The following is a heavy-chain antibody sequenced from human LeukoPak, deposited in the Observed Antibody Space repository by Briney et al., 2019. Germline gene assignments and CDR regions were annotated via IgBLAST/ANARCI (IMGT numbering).Heavy chain of an antibody. CDR3: AATSADRVRAFDI. CDR1: GFTFDDYG. V-gene: IGHV3-20*04. J-gene: IGHJ3*02. D-gene: IGHD1-14*01. CDR2: INWNGGST. Sequence: GGSLRLSCAASGFTFDDYGMSWVRQAPGKGLEWVSGINWNGGSTAYADSVKGRFTISRDNAKNSLYLQMNSLRAEDTAVYYCAATSADRVRAFDIWGQGTMVTVSS.